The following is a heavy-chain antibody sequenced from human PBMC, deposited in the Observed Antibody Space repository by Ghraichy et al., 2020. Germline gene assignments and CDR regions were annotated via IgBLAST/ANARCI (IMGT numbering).Heavy chain of an antibody. Sequence: SQTLSLTCAISGDSVSSNSAAWNWIRQSPSRGLEWLGRTYYRSKWYNDYAVSVKSRMTINPDTSKNQFSLQLNSVTPEDTAVYYCARGGWGHTVSLFESWGQGALVTVSS. D-gene: IGHD3-16*01. CDR1: GDSVSSNSAA. CDR3: ARGGWGHTVSLFES. V-gene: IGHV6-1*01. J-gene: IGHJ4*02. CDR2: TYYRSKWYN.